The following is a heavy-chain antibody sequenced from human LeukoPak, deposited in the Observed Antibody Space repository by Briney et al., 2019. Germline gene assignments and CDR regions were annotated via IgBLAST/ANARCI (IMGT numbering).Heavy chain of an antibody. CDR3: ARDRVDPKTGTAHFDY. V-gene: IGHV1-18*01. J-gene: IGHJ4*02. CDR1: GYTFTSYD. CDR2: ISAYNGNT. D-gene: IGHD1-7*01. Sequence: GASVKVSCKASGYTFTSYDINWVRQAPGQGLEWMGWISAYNGNTNYAQKLQGRVTMTTDTSTSTAYMELRSLRSDDTAVYYCARDRVDPKTGTAHFDYWGQGTLVTVSS.